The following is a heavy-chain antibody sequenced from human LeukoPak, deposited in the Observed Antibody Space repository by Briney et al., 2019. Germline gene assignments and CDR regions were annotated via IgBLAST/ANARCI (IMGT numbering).Heavy chain of an antibody. CDR1: GGSFSGYY. CDR2: IKQDGGEK. D-gene: IGHD3-10*01. J-gene: IGHJ5*02. Sequence: ETLSLTCAVYGGSFSGYYWSWIRQAPGKGLEWVANIKQDGGEKYYVDSVKGRFTISRDNAKNSLYLQMNSLRAEDTAVYYCARGDYYGSGSLKAWGQGTLVTVSS. CDR3: ARGDYYGSGSLKA. V-gene: IGHV3-7*03.